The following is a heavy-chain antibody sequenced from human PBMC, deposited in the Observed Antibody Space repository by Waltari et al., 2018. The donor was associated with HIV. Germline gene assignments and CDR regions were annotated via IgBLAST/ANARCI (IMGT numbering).Heavy chain of an antibody. Sequence: QLQLQESGPGLVKPSETLSLTCTVSGGSISSSSYYWGWIRQPPGKGLEWIGSIYYSGRTYYNPSLKSRVTISVDTAKNQFSLKLSSVTAADTAVYYCARGSAVAFSLDVWGQGTTVTVSS. V-gene: IGHV4-39*07. CDR2: IYYSGRT. J-gene: IGHJ6*02. CDR3: ARGSAVAFSLDV. CDR1: GGSISSSSYY. D-gene: IGHD6-19*01.